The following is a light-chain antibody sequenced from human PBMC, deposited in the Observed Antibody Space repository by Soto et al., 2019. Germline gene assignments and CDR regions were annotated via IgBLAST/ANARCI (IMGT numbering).Light chain of an antibody. J-gene: IGKJ4*01. CDR1: QSVSSY. CDR3: QQRSSWHLT. V-gene: IGKV3-11*01. Sequence: DIVLTHSPGTLSLSPWEGATLSCRASQSVSSYLAWYQQKPGQAPRLLIYDASSRESGIPARFSGSGSGTDFTLTISSLEPEDFAVYYCQQRSSWHLTFGRGTRVEIK. CDR2: DAS.